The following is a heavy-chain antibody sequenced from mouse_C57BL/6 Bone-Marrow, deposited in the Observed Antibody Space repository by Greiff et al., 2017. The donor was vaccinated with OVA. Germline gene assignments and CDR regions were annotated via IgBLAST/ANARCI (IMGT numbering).Heavy chain of an antibody. Sequence: VQLQQSGAELVKPGASVKISCKASGYAFSSYWMNWVKQRPGKGLEWIGQIYPGDGDTNYNGKFKGKATLTADKSSSTAYMQLSSLTSEDSAVYYCAREYGSSYYYFDYWGQGTTLTVSS. CDR3: AREYGSSYYYFDY. J-gene: IGHJ2*01. V-gene: IGHV1-80*01. CDR1: GYAFSSYW. CDR2: IYPGDGDT. D-gene: IGHD1-1*01.